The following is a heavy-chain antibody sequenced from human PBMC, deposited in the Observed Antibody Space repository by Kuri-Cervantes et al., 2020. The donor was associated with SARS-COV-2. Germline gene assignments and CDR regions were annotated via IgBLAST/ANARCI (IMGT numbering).Heavy chain of an antibody. Sequence: ASVKVSCKVSGYTLTELSMHWVRQAPGKGLEWMGGFDPEDGETIYAQKFQGRVTMTEDTSTDTAYMELGSLRSEDTAVYYCATVGATPDYFDYWGQGTLVTVSS. D-gene: IGHD1-26*01. CDR3: ATVGATPDYFDY. J-gene: IGHJ4*02. V-gene: IGHV1-24*01. CDR2: FDPEDGET. CDR1: GYTLTELS.